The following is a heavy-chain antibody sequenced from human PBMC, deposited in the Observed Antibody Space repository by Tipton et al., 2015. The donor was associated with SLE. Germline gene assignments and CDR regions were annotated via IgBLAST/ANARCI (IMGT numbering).Heavy chain of an antibody. Sequence: SLRLSCAASGFTFSFYAMSWVRQAPGKGLEWVSTIGDSGDNTYYADSVTGRFTISRDYSKNTLYLQMNSLRAEDTAVYYCARDGDIWGQGTMVTVSS. V-gene: IGHV3-23*01. J-gene: IGHJ3*02. CDR2: IGDSGDNT. CDR3: ARDGDI. CDR1: GFTFSFYA.